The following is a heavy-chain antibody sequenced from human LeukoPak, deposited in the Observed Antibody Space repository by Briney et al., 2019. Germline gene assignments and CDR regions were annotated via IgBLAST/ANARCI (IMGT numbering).Heavy chain of an antibody. CDR3: ASDVIAVAGTPGDY. V-gene: IGHV1-2*02. J-gene: IGHJ4*02. D-gene: IGHD6-19*01. Sequence: ASVKVSCKASGYTFTGYYMHWVRQAPGQGLEWMGWINPNSGGTNYAQKFQGRVTMTRDTSISTAYMELSRLRSDDTAVYYCASDVIAVAGTPGDYWGQGTLVTVSS. CDR2: INPNSGGT. CDR1: GYTFTGYY.